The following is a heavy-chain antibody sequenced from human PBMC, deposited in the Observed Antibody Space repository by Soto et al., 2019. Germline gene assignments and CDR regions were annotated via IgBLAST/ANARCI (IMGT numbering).Heavy chain of an antibody. CDR1: GYTFSSYG. J-gene: IGHJ6*03. CDR2: ISVDNGNT. D-gene: IGHD3-16*01. V-gene: IGHV1-18*01. CDR3: AIFKQGDNRHQIENPYYYYMDV. Sequence: QVQLVQSGPEVKKPGASVKVSCKASGYTFSSYGISWVRQAPGQGFEWMAWISVDNGNTNFAQRFHGRVTMTTGTGASTAYKELRSLRSHDTAVYYCAIFKQGDNRHQIENPYYYYMDVWGEGTTVTVSS.